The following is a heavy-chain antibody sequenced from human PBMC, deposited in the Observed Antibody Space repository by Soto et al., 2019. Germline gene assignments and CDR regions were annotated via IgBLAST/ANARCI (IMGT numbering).Heavy chain of an antibody. CDR1: GFTFSSYA. J-gene: IGHJ5*02. CDR3: ARDYYYDSSGLPLTWAP. Sequence: PGGSLRLSCAASGFTFSSYAMHWVRQAPGKGLEWVAVISYDGSNKYYADSVKGRFTISRDNSKNTLYLQMNSLRAEDTAVYYCARDYYYDSSGLPLTWAPWGQGTLVTVSS. D-gene: IGHD3-22*01. CDR2: ISYDGSNK. V-gene: IGHV3-30-3*01.